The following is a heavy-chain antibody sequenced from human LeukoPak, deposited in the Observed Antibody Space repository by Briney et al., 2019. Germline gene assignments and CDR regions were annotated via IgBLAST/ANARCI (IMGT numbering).Heavy chain of an antibody. V-gene: IGHV3-49*04. Sequence: GGSLRLSCAASGFTFSTYSMIWVRQAPGKGLEWVGFIRSKAYGGTTEYAASVKGRFTISRDDSKSIAYLQMNSLKTGDTAVYYCTRYGSGSWGYYFDYWGQGTLVTVSS. J-gene: IGHJ4*02. CDR2: IRSKAYGGTT. CDR1: GFTFSTYS. D-gene: IGHD3-10*01. CDR3: TRYGSGSWGYYFDY.